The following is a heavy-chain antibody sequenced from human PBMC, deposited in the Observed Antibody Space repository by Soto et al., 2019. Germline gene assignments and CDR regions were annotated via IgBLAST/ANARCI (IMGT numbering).Heavy chain of an antibody. CDR1: RDTFNNYI. J-gene: IGHJ6*02. V-gene: IGHV1-69*02. Sequence: QVQLVQSGAEVKKPGSSVKVSCKASRDTFNNYIFSWVRQAPGQGLEWMGRVVPILHVTNYAQKCQGRVTIPADESTSTVYMELSTLRSEDTAVSYCATIVVTIRGSQYPYGMDVWGQGTAVTVSS. CDR3: ATIVVTIRGSQYPYGMDV. CDR2: VVPILHVT. D-gene: IGHD5-12*01.